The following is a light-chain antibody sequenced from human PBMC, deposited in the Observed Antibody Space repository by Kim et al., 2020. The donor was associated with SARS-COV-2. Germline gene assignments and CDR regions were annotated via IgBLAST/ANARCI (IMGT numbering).Light chain of an antibody. Sequence: DIQMTQSPSSLSAAVGDRVTITCRASQDISNYVAWYQQKPGKLPRVLIYAAFALQSGVPSRFSGSGSGTDFTLTISSLQPEDVGSYYCQKYNSVPWTFGHGTKVDIK. CDR2: AAF. CDR3: QKYNSVPWT. V-gene: IGKV1-27*01. CDR1: QDISNY. J-gene: IGKJ1*01.